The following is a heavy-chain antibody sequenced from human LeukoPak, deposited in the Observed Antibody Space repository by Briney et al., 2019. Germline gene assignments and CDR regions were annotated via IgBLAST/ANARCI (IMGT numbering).Heavy chain of an antibody. Sequence: SETLSLTCTVSGDSISSDDYYWSWIRQPAGKGLEWIGRFSASGNSNYNPSLKSRLTISADRSKNQFSLKLSSVTAADTAVYYCARAGSTNYYYYYYMDVWGKGTTVTISS. CDR3: ARAGSTNYYYYYYMDV. V-gene: IGHV4-61*02. J-gene: IGHJ6*03. CDR1: GDSISSDDYY. D-gene: IGHD2/OR15-2a*01. CDR2: FSASGNS.